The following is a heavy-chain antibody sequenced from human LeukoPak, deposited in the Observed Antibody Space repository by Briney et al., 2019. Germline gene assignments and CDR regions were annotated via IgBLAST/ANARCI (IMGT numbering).Heavy chain of an antibody. CDR2: IRYDGSNK. CDR3: AKSSGYTYYFDY. J-gene: IGHJ4*02. CDR1: GFTFSSYG. V-gene: IGHV3-30*02. Sequence: GGSLRLSCVVSGFTFSSYGMHWVRQAPGKGLEWVTFIRYDGSNKYYADSVKGRFTISRDNSKNTVYLQMNSLRAEDTAVYYCAKSSGYTYYFDYWGQGTLVTVSS. D-gene: IGHD3-16*02.